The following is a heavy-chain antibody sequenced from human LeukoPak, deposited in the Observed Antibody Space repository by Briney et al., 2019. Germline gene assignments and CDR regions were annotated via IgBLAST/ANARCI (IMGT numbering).Heavy chain of an antibody. V-gene: IGHV1-8*01. CDR2: MNPNSGAT. J-gene: IGHJ4*02. D-gene: IGHD1-26*01. CDR3: ARGGLSSGSYDY. CDR1: GYTFTSYD. Sequence: ASVKVSCKASGYTFTSYDFNWLRQATGQGPEWMGWMNPNSGATGYAQKFQGRITMTRSASINTAYMELTDLRAEDTAVYYCARGGLSSGSYDYWGQGTLVTVSS.